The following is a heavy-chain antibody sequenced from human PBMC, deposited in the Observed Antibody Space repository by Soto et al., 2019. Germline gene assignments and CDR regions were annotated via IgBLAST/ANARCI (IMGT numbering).Heavy chain of an antibody. CDR2: IYYLGNT. CDR1: GGLNSRGPSE. V-gene: IGHV4-39*01. Sequence: SRSSSVSGGLNSRGPSEWGSNRQPPGQGLEWVGSIYYLGNTYYNSSLGSRVIISVDKSKNQFSLKLGSVTAADTAVYYCAGLYPYESSGYHLNYWGQGTQVTVSS. J-gene: IGHJ4*02. CDR3: AGLYPYESSGYHLNY. D-gene: IGHD3-22*01.